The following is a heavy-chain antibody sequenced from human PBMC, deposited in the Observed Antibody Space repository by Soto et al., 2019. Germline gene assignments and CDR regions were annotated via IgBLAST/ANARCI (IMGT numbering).Heavy chain of an antibody. V-gene: IGHV3-11*01. J-gene: IGHJ4*02. CDR1: GFTFSDYH. D-gene: IGHD3-3*01. CDR3: ARDQLRGEWLLRPKV. Sequence: GGSLRLSCAASGFTFSDYHMSWIRQAPGKGLEWVSYISSSGSTIYYADSVKGRFTISRDNAKNSLYLQMNSLRAEDTAVYYCARDQLRGEWLLRPKVWGQGTLVTVSS. CDR2: ISSSGSTI.